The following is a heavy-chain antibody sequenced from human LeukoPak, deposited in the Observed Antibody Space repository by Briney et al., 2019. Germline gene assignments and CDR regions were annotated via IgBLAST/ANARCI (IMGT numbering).Heavy chain of an antibody. CDR1: GGSISSSRYY. Sequence: SETLSLTCTVSGGSISSSRYYWGWIRQPPGKGLEWIGTFYYTGSTYHTPSLKSRVTISVDTSESQFSLKLSSVTAADTAVYYCARLGPEGPFDYWGQGTLVTVSS. D-gene: IGHD1-14*01. J-gene: IGHJ4*02. CDR2: FYYTGST. V-gene: IGHV4-39*01. CDR3: ARLGPEGPFDY.